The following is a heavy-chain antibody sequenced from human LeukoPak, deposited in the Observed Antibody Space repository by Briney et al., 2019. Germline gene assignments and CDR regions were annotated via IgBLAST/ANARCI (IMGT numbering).Heavy chain of an antibody. Sequence: GGSLRLSCAASGFTFNRYTMLWVRQAPGKGPEWLAVISYDGDITHYADSVTDRFTISRDNSKNTLFLQLNSLRGDDTAVYYCARDSTYVYDGGSSGPHYFDYWGQGTLVTVSS. V-gene: IGHV3-30*01. CDR3: ARDSTYVYDGGSSGPHYFDY. CDR1: GFTFNRYT. J-gene: IGHJ4*02. CDR2: ISYDGDIT. D-gene: IGHD3-16*01.